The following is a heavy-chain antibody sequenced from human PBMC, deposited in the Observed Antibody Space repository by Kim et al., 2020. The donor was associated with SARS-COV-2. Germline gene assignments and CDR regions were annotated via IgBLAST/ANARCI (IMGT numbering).Heavy chain of an antibody. CDR3: ATSGSGSYYYYGMDV. J-gene: IGHJ6*02. V-gene: IGHV3-30-3*01. CDR1: GFTFSSYA. Sequence: GGSLRLSCAASGFTFSSYAMHWGRQAPGKGLEWVAVISYDGSNKYYADSVKGRFTISRDNSKNTLYLQMNSLRAEDTAVYYCATSGSGSYYYYGMDVWG. D-gene: IGHD3-10*01. CDR2: ISYDGSNK.